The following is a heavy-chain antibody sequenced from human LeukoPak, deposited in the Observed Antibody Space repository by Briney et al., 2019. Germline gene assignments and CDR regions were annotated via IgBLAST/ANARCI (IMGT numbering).Heavy chain of an antibody. V-gene: IGHV1-69-2*01. CDR3: ATMTTFDP. D-gene: IGHD4-11*01. J-gene: IGHJ5*02. CDR2: VDPEDGET. Sequence: GGPVKVSCKAFGYTFTDYYIHWVKGAPGKGLEWMGRVDPEDGETTYAEKFQGRVTITADTSTDTAYMELNNLRSEDTGVCYCATMTTFDPWGQGTLVTVSP. CDR1: GYTFTDYY.